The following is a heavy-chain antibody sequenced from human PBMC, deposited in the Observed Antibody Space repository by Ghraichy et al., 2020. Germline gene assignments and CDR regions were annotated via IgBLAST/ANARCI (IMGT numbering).Heavy chain of an antibody. CDR2: ISGSGSTI. Sequence: ETLSLTCAASGFSFSTWNMNWVRQAPGKGLQWVSYISGSGSTIYYADSVKGRFTISRDNARNSLYLQMNSLRDEDTAVYYCAGAFDIWGQGTMVTVSS. CDR1: GFSFSTWN. J-gene: IGHJ3*02. CDR3: AGAFDI. V-gene: IGHV3-48*02.